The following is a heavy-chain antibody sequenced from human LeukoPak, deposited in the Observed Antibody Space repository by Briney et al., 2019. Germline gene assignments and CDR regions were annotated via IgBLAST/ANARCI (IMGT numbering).Heavy chain of an antibody. V-gene: IGHV1-69*13. J-gene: IGHJ4*02. CDR3: ASSETFGVVIFDY. CDR1: GGTFSSYA. D-gene: IGHD3-3*01. Sequence: SVKVSCKASGGTFSSYAISWVRQAPGQGLEWMGGIIPIFGTANYAQKFQGRVTITADESTSTAYIELSSLRSEDTAVYYCASSETFGVVIFDYWGQGTLVTVSS. CDR2: IIPIFGTA.